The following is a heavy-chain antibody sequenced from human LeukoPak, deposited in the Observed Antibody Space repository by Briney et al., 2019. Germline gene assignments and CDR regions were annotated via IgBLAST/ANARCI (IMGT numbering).Heavy chain of an antibody. J-gene: IGHJ4*02. CDR2: IYYSGST. CDR1: GGSISSSSYY. V-gene: IGHV4-39*07. CDR3: ARVRGYSYGYYFDY. D-gene: IGHD5-18*01. Sequence: SETLSLTCTVSGGSISSSSYYWGWIRQPPGKGLEWIGSIYYSGSTYYNPSLKSRVTISVDTSKNQFSLKLSSVTAADTAVYYCARVRGYSYGYYFDYWGQGTLVTVSS.